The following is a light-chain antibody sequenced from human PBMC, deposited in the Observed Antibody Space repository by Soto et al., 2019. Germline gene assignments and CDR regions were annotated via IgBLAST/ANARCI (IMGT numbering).Light chain of an antibody. Sequence: EIVLTQSPLSLPVTPGEPASISCRSSQNLLHSNGYNYLNWYLQKPGQSPQLLIYLGSNRASGVPDRFSGSGSGTDFTLTISSLQPEDFATFYCQQADSLPLTFGGGTKVEIK. J-gene: IGKJ4*01. CDR1: QNLLHSNGYNY. CDR2: LGS. CDR3: QQADSLPLT. V-gene: IGKV2-28*01.